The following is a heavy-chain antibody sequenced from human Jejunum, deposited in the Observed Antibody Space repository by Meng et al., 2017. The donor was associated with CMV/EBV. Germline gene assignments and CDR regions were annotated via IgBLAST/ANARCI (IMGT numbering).Heavy chain of an antibody. V-gene: IGHV2-5*02. CDR3: ARGGPVFDF. J-gene: IGHJ4*02. Sequence: QITLKQSGPTLVKPPQTLTPTCSFSGFSLTTTGMGVGWIRQPPGKALEWLALILWDDDRLYNPSLKTRVTIAKDMSTNQVVLTMTNMDPADTGTYYCARGGPVFDFWGQGALVTVSS. CDR1: GFSLTTTGMG. CDR2: ILWDDDR.